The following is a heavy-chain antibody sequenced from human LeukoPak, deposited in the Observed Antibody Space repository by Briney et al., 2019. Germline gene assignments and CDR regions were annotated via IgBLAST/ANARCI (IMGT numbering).Heavy chain of an antibody. J-gene: IGHJ6*03. V-gene: IGHV3-21*01. CDR1: GFTFSSYS. Sequence: GGSLRLSCAASGFTFSSYSMNWVRQAPGRGLEWVSSISSSSSYIYYADSVKGRFTISRDNAKNSLYLQMNSLRAGDTAVYYCARLRYFDWLNYYYYMDVWGKGTTVTVSS. CDR2: ISSSSSYI. D-gene: IGHD3-9*01. CDR3: ARLRYFDWLNYYYYMDV.